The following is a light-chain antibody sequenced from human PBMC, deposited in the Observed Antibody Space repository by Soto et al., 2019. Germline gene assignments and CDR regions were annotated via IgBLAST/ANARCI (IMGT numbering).Light chain of an antibody. CDR2: EVT. J-gene: IGLJ3*02. V-gene: IGLV2-8*01. CDR3: SSYAGRNNLV. CDR1: SSDVGGYNY. Sequence: QSVLTQPPSASGSPRQSVTISCTGTSSDVGGYNYVSWYQQHPGKAPKLMIYEVTKRPSGVPDRFSASKSGNTASLTVSGLQAEDEADYYCSSYAGRNNLVFGGGTKLTVL.